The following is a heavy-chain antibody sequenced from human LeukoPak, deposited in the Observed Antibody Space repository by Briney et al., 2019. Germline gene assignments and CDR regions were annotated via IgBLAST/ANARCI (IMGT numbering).Heavy chain of an antibody. CDR2: IYYSGST. Sequence: PSETLSLTCTVSGGSISSSSYYWGWIRQPPGKGLEWIGSIYYSGSTYYNPSLKSRVTISVDTSKNQFSLKLSSVTAADTAVYYCARGMTSSSWVLDYWGQGTLVTVSS. V-gene: IGHV4-39*01. J-gene: IGHJ4*02. CDR1: GGSISSSSYY. CDR3: ARGMTSSSWVLDY. D-gene: IGHD6-13*01.